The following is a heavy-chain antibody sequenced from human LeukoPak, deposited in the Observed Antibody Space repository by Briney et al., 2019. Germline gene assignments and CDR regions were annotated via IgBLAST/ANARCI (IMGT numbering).Heavy chain of an antibody. CDR3: AKTARTFPS. D-gene: IGHD1-7*01. CDR1: GDSITTFY. V-gene: IGHV4-4*09. Sequence: ASETLSLTCSVSGDSITTFYWSWVRQAPGKGLECIGFIYINGDTSYNPFLKGRATLSLDTSRNQFSLRLTSVTAADTAVYYCAKTARTFPSWGPGILVTVSS. CDR2: IYINGDT. J-gene: IGHJ5*02.